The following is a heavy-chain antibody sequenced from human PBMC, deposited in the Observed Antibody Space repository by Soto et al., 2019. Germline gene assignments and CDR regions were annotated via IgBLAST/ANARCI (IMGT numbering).Heavy chain of an antibody. CDR2: IHHSGST. V-gene: IGHV4-59*08. CDR1: GGSITSHY. D-gene: IGHD3-10*01. J-gene: IGHJ6*02. CDR3: GRQGLGQLHGLVDV. Sequence: SETLSLTCSVSGGSITSHYCSWFRQPPGKGLEWIGYIHHSGSTSYNPSLKSRVTMSVDTSKNQFSLKVNSVTAADTALYYCGRQGLGQLHGLVDVWGPGTTVTVSS.